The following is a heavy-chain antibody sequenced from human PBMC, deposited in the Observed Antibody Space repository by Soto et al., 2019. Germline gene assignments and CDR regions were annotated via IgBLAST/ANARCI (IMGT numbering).Heavy chain of an antibody. CDR3: AKDSEQWLVWSWFDP. Sequence: GGSLRLSCAASGFTFSSYAMSWVRQAPGKGLEWVSAISGSGGSTYYADSVKGRFTISRDNSKNTLYLQMNSLRAEDTAVYYCAKDSEQWLVWSWFDPWGQGTLVTVSS. J-gene: IGHJ5*02. CDR1: GFTFSSYA. V-gene: IGHV3-23*01. D-gene: IGHD6-19*01. CDR2: ISGSGGST.